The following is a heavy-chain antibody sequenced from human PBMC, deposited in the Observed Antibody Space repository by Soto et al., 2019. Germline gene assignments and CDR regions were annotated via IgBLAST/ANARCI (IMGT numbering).Heavy chain of an antibody. Sequence: QVQLVQSGAEVKKPGSSVKVSCKASGGTFSSYTISWVRQAPGQGLEWMGRIIPILGIANYAQKFQGRVTITADKSTSTAYMELSSLRSEDTAVYYCAGLGGHAGYYFDYWGQGTLVTVSS. J-gene: IGHJ4*02. CDR2: IIPILGIA. D-gene: IGHD3-16*01. CDR1: GGTFSSYT. V-gene: IGHV1-69*02. CDR3: AGLGGHAGYYFDY.